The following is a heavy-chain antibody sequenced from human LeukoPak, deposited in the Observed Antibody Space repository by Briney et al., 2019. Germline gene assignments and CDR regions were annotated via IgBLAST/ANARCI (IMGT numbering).Heavy chain of an antibody. CDR3: AREGITGTTVFAFDI. J-gene: IGHJ3*02. D-gene: IGHD1-7*01. CDR2: ISAYNGNT. Sequence: GASVKVSCKASGYTFTSYGISWVRQALGQGLEWMGWISAYNGNTNYAQKLQGRVTMTTDTSTSTAYMELRSLRSDDTAVYYCAREGITGTTVFAFDIWGQGTMVTVSS. V-gene: IGHV1-18*01. CDR1: GYTFTSYG.